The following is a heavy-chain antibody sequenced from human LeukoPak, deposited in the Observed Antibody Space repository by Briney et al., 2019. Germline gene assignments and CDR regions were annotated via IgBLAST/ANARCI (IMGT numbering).Heavy chain of an antibody. D-gene: IGHD1-1*01. CDR3: ARGFLNEKSGYRHLDN. Sequence: GGSLRLSCVASGFTFSSQWMSWVRQAPGKGLEWVAKIKQDGSERKYVGSVEGRFTISRDNAKNSLYLEMGSLRAEDTAVYYCARGFLNEKSGYRHLDNWGQGTLVTVSS. V-gene: IGHV3-7*01. J-gene: IGHJ4*02. CDR2: IKQDGSER. CDR1: GFTFSSQW.